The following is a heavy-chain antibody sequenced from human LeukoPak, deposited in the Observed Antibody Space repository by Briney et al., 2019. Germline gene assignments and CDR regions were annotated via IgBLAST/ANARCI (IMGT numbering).Heavy chain of an antibody. V-gene: IGHV3-21*01. J-gene: IGHJ4*02. CDR3: ARDHSYYFDY. Sequence: GGSLRLSCAASGFTFSPYTMNWVCLAPGKGLEWVSSISSSSTSIYYADSLKGRFTISRDNAKNSVYLQMNSLAAEDTAVYYCARDHSYYFDYWGQGTLVTVSS. CDR2: ISSSSTSI. CDR1: GFTFSPYT. D-gene: IGHD2-21*01.